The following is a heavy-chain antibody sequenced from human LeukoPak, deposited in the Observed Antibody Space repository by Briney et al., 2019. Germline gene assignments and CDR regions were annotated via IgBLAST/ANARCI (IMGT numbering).Heavy chain of an antibody. V-gene: IGHV3-74*01. Sequence: GGSLRLSCAASGSYWMHWVRQAPGKGLVWVSHINSDGSWTSYADSVKGRFTISKDSAKNTVYLQMNNPRAEDTAVYYCVSFYETYWGRGTLVTVSS. CDR2: INSDGSWT. D-gene: IGHD2/OR15-2a*01. CDR3: VSFYETY. CDR1: GSYW. J-gene: IGHJ4*02.